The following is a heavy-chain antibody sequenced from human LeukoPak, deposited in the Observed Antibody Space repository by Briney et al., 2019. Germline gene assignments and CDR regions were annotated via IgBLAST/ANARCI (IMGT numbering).Heavy chain of an antibody. CDR1: GYSFTSYW. J-gene: IGHJ4*02. CDR3: ARQLHCSSTSCYFFDY. Sequence: KVGESLKISCKGSGYSFTSYWIGWVRQLPGKGLGWMGIIYPGDSDTRYSPSFQGQVTISADKSISTAYLQWSSLKASDTAMYYCARQLHCSSTSCYFFDYWGQGTLVTVSS. V-gene: IGHV5-51*01. CDR2: IYPGDSDT. D-gene: IGHD2-2*01.